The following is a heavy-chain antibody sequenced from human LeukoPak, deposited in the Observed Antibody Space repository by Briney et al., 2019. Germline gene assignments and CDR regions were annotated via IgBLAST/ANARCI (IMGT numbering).Heavy chain of an antibody. CDR1: GGSISSSSYY. D-gene: IGHD4-11*01. V-gene: IGHV4-39*01. J-gene: IGHJ5*01. Sequence: PSETLSLTCTVSGGSISSSSYYWGWIRQPPGKGLEWIGSIYYSGSTYYNPSLKRRVTISIDTSKNQISLRLNALTAADTAVYYCARTGKREYSHGSVAGWFDSWGQGNLVTVSS. CDR2: IYYSGST. CDR3: ARTGKREYSHGSVAGWFDS.